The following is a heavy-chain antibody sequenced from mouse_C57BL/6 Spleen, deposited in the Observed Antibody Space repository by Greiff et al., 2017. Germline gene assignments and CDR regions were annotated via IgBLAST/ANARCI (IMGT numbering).Heavy chain of an antibody. V-gene: IGHV3-6*01. CDR2: ISYDGSN. Sequence: DVHLVESGPGLVKPSQSLSLTCSVTGYSITSGYYWNWFRQFPGNKLEWMGYISYDGSNNHNPPPKNRISFTRDTSKTQFFLKLNAVTTEDTATYYCARRDSNYGFYWYFDGWGTGTTVTVSA. J-gene: IGHJ1*03. CDR3: ARRDSNYGFYWYFDG. CDR1: GYSITSGYY. D-gene: IGHD2-5*01.